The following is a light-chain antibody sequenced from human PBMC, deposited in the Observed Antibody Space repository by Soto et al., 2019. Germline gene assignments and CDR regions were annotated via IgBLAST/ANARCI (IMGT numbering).Light chain of an antibody. CDR3: QQYDNWPPT. J-gene: IGKJ2*01. CDR2: GAS. CDR1: QDINRN. Sequence: EIVMTQSPATLSVSPGERATLSCRASQDINRNLAWYQQKPGQAPRLLTYGASTRPTDPPPRFSGGGSGTEFTLTISSLQPEDFAVYYCQQYDNWPPTFGPGTKLEIK. V-gene: IGKV3-15*01.